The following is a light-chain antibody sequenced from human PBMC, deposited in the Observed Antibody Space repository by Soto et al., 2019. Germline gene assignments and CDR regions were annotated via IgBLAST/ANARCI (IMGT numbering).Light chain of an antibody. CDR3: QQSYSTPYT. Sequence: GDRVTITCRASHGIGSALAWYQQKPGKAPKLLIYGASSLQSGVPSRFSGGGSGTEFSLTISSLQPEDFATYYCQQSYSTPYTFGQGTKLEIK. CDR2: GAS. J-gene: IGKJ2*01. V-gene: IGKV1-13*02. CDR1: HGIGSA.